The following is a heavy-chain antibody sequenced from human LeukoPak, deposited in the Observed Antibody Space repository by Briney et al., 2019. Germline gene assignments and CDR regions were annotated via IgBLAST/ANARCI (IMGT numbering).Heavy chain of an antibody. CDR2: INHSGST. V-gene: IGHV4-34*01. J-gene: IGHJ5*02. D-gene: IGHD3-9*01. CDR1: GGSLSSYY. Sequence: SETLSLTCTVSGGSLSSYYWSWIRQPPGKGLEWIGEINHSGSTNYNPSLKSRVTISVDTSKNQFSLKLSSVTAADTAVYYCARLPRGDILTGPTGWFDLWGQGTLVTVSS. CDR3: ARLPRGDILTGPTGWFDL.